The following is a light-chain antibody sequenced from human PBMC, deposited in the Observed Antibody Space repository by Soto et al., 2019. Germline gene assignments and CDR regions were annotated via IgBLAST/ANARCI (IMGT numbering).Light chain of an antibody. CDR1: QSVISSS. CDR2: GAS. V-gene: IGKV3-20*01. Sequence: IVMTQSPGTLSLSPGEGATLSCRASQSVISSSLAWYQQKPGQAPRLLIYGASSRATGIPDRFSGSGSGTDFTLTISRLEPEDFAVYYCQQYGTPPQTFGQGTKVDIK. CDR3: QQYGTPPQT. J-gene: IGKJ1*01.